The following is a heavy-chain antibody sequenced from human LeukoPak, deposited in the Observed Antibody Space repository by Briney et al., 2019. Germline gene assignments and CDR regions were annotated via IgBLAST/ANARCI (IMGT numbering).Heavy chain of an antibody. J-gene: IGHJ6*02. D-gene: IGHD2-15*01. V-gene: IGHV4-31*03. CDR1: GGSISSGGYY. CDR3: ARDSARAADIYGMDV. Sequence: NSSETLSLTCTVSGGSISSGGYYWSWIRQHPGKGLEWIGYIYYSGSTYYNPSLKSRVTISVDTSKNQFSLKLSSVTAADTAVYYCARDSARAADIYGMDVWGQGTTVTVSS. CDR2: IYYSGST.